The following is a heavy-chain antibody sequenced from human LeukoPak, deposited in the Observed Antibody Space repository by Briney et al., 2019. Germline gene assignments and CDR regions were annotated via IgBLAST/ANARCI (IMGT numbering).Heavy chain of an antibody. J-gene: IGHJ4*02. CDR1: GYTFTGCY. D-gene: IGHD6-19*01. CDR2: INPNSGGT. V-gene: IGHV1-2*02. Sequence: ASVKVSCKASGYTFTGCYMHWVRQAPGQGLEWMEWINPNSGGTNYAQKFQGRVTMTRDTSISTAYMELSRLRSDDTAVYYCARPMVPSGIAVAADFDYWGQGTLVTVSS. CDR3: ARPMVPSGIAVAADFDY.